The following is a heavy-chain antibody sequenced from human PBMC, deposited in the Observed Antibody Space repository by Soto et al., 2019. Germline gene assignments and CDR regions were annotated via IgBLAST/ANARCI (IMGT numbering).Heavy chain of an antibody. CDR3: ARGGAAAGTDYYYYGMDV. D-gene: IGHD6-13*01. J-gene: IGHJ6*02. V-gene: IGHV4-61*01. CDR2: IYYSGST. Sequence: SETLSLTCTVSGGSVSSGSYYWSWIRQPPGKGLEWIGYIYYSGSTNYNPSLKSRVTISVDTSKNQFSLKLSSVTAADTAVYYCARGGAAAGTDYYYYGMDVWGQGTTVTVSS. CDR1: GGSVSSGSYY.